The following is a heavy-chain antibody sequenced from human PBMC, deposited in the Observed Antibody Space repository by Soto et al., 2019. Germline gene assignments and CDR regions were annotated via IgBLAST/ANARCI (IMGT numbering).Heavy chain of an antibody. D-gene: IGHD4-4*01. J-gene: IGHJ5*02. CDR3: PKEHSNYPDNWFDP. CDR2: IDSGGGST. Sequence: EVQLLVSGGGSVQPGGSLRLSCAASGFSFSNYAMSWVRQAPGTGLEWVSAIDSGGGSTYYAASVKGRFSISRDNSMNTLYLQMNSLRAEDTAIYYCPKEHSNYPDNWFDPWGQGTLVTVSS. CDR1: GFSFSNYA. V-gene: IGHV3-23*01.